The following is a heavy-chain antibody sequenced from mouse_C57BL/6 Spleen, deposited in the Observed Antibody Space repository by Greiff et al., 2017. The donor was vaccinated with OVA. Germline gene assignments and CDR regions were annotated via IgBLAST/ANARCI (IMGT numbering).Heavy chain of an antibody. Sequence: QVQLQQSGAELVKPGASVKISCKASGYAFSSYWMNWVKQRPGKGLEWIGQIYPGDGDTNYNGKFKGKATLTADKSSSTAYMQLSSLTSEDSAVYFCASPYYGSRGGYFDYWGQGTTLTVSS. J-gene: IGHJ2*01. CDR3: ASPYYGSRGGYFDY. CDR2: IYPGDGDT. CDR1: GYAFSSYW. D-gene: IGHD1-1*01. V-gene: IGHV1-80*01.